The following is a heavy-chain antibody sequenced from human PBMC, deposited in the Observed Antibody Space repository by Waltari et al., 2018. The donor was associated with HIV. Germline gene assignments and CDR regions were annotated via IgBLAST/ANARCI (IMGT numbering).Heavy chain of an antibody. Sequence: QVQLQHSPSQFKKPGTSVKISCKYSENAFSGSVINWVRQDPGQGLEWIGLIDTKTGSPTYAQVFSGLLILSLDTSVTTSYLQIRALKTNDTATYYCAEGYGAFDFDYWGQGTLITVSP. J-gene: IGHJ4*02. CDR1: ENAFSGSV. D-gene: IGHD2-15*01. CDR3: AEGYGAFDFDY. V-gene: IGHV7-4-1*01. CDR2: IDTKTGSP.